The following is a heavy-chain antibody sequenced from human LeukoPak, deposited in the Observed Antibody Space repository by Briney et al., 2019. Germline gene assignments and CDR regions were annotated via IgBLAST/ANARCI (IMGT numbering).Heavy chain of an antibody. CDR2: MFPMLGIE. J-gene: IGHJ3*02. D-gene: IGHD1-1*01. Sequence: SVTLSLNCTASTVSSYAISWVWQPHGPGHERMGRMFPMLGIENCAQKYQGRVTISADKSTGTAYMELSSLRSEDTAVYSCARDGRGVDVNDAFDIWGQGTMVTVSS. CDR3: ARDGRGVDVNDAFDI. CDR1: ASTVSSYA. V-gene: IGHV1-69*04.